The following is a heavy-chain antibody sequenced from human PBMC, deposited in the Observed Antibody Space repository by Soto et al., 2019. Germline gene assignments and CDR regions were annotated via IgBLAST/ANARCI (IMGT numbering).Heavy chain of an antibody. D-gene: IGHD1-1*01. Sequence: GGSLRLSCVASGFTFNRYGMHWVRQAPGKGLEWVAEISFDGTAKYYAESVKGRFTVSRDNGNNTLHLEMNSLGAKDTAVYFCATGRSTRFDPWGQGTLVTVSS. J-gene: IGHJ5*02. CDR2: ISFDGTAK. V-gene: IGHV3-30*03. CDR1: GFTFNRYG. CDR3: ATGRSTRFDP.